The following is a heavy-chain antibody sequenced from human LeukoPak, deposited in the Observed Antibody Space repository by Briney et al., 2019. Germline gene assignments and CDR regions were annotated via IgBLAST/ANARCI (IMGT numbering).Heavy chain of an antibody. CDR2: IIPIFGTA. Sequence: SVKVSCKASGYTFTSYDINWVRQATGQGLEWMGGIIPIFGTANYAQKFQGRVTITADESTSTAYMELSSLRSEDTAVYYCARGLSSSWPFDPWGQGTLVTVSS. J-gene: IGHJ5*02. CDR1: GYTFTSYD. D-gene: IGHD6-13*01. CDR3: ARGLSSSWPFDP. V-gene: IGHV1-69*13.